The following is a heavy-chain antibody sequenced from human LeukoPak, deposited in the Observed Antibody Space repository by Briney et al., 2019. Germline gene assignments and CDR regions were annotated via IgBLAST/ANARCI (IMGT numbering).Heavy chain of an antibody. CDR3: ARDGRGDYYDSSGYTNDY. J-gene: IGHJ4*02. CDR1: GFTFSSYA. V-gene: IGHV3-23*01. CDR2: ISGSGGST. Sequence: PGGSLRLSCAASGFTFSSYAMSWVRQAPGKGLEWVSAISGSGGSTYYADSVKGRFTISRDNAKNSLYLQMNSLRAEDTAVYYCARDGRGDYYDSSGYTNDYWGQGTLVTVSS. D-gene: IGHD3-22*01.